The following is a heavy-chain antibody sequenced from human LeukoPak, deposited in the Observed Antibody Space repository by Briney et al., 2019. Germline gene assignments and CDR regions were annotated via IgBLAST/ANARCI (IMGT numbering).Heavy chain of an antibody. V-gene: IGHV5-51*01. CDR3: AKQKVPEFDLVSASYQKSQAFDI. D-gene: IGHD2-21*02. J-gene: IGHJ3*02. CDR1: GYSFTSYW. CDR2: IYTGDSDT. Sequence: GESLKISCKGSGYSFTSYWIGWVRQMRGKGVEWMGIIYTGDSDTRSSSSLQGQVTISVDNSITTAYLQWSSLKASDTAIYYCAKQKVPEFDLVSASYQKSQAFDIWGQGTMVTVSS.